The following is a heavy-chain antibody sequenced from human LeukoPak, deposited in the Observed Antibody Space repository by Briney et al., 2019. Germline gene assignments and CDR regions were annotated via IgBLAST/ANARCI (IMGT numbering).Heavy chain of an antibody. CDR1: GGSFSGYY. CDR2: INHSGST. CDR3: ARVVVVVTAIRLRWFDP. V-gene: IGHV4-34*01. D-gene: IGHD2-21*02. J-gene: IGHJ5*02. Sequence: PSETLSLTCAVYGGSFSGYYWSWIRQPPGKGLEWSGEINHSGSTNYNPSLKSRVTISVDTSKNQFSLKLSSVTAADTAVYYCARVVVVVTAIRLRWFDPWGQGTLVTVSS.